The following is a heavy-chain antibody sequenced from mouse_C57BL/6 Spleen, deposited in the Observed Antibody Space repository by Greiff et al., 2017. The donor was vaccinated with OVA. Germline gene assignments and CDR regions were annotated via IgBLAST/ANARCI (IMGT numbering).Heavy chain of an antibody. CDR1: GYTFPRYR. Sequence: VQLQESGAGLVKPGASLKMSWKASGYTFPRYRIPWVNQTPGQGLEWIGDIYPGSGSTNYTEKFKSKATLTVDTSSSTAYMQLSSLTSEDTAVYYCERSQQDRHLYAMDCWAQGDSVTDS. D-gene: IGHD3-2*01. CDR2: IYPGSGST. V-gene: IGHV1-55*01. CDR3: ERSQQDRHLYAMDC. J-gene: IGHJ4*01.